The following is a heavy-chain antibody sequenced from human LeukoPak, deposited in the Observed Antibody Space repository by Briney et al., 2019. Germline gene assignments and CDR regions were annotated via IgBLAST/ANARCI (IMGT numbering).Heavy chain of an antibody. CDR3: AKDREGMEPYFDY. D-gene: IGHD1-1*01. V-gene: IGHV3-23*01. CDR1: GFTFSSYA. CDR2: ISGSGSSP. Sequence: GGSLRLSCAASGFTFSSYAMSWVRQAPGKGLEWVSAISGSGSSPHYADSVKGRFTISRDNSKNTLYLQMNSLRAEDTAVYYCAKDREGMEPYFDYWGQGSLVTVSS. J-gene: IGHJ4*02.